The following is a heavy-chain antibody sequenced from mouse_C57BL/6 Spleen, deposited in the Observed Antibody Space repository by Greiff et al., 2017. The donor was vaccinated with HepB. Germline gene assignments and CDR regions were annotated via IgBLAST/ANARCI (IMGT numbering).Heavy chain of an antibody. Sequence: QVQLKESGAELARPGASVKLSCTASGYTFTSYGISWVKQRTGQGLEWIGEIYPRSGNTYYNEKFKGKATLTADKSSSTAYMELRSLTSEDSAVYFCARWGGYDPYWGQGTTLTVSS. CDR2: IYPRSGNT. J-gene: IGHJ2*01. CDR1: GYTFTSYG. CDR3: ARWGGYDPY. V-gene: IGHV1-81*01. D-gene: IGHD2-3*01.